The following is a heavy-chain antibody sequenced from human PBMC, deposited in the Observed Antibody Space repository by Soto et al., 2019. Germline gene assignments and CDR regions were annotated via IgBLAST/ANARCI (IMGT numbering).Heavy chain of an antibody. D-gene: IGHD3-10*01. V-gene: IGHV3-9*01. Sequence: EVQLVESGGALVPPGGSLRLSCTASGFPFDDYAIHWVRQAPGKGREWISGISWNGDATGYADSVKGRFTISRDNAKNSLYLQMNSLRTEDTAMYFCANLPLYGSGFDCWGQGTLVTVAS. CDR3: ANLPLYGSGFDC. J-gene: IGHJ4*02. CDR1: GFPFDDYA. CDR2: ISWNGDAT.